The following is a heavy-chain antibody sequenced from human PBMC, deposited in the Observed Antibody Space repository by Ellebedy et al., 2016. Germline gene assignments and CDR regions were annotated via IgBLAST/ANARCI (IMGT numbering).Heavy chain of an antibody. D-gene: IGHD3-22*01. CDR1: GGSISSGDYY. V-gene: IGHV4-30-4*01. J-gene: IGHJ6*03. CDR3: ASSHYYDSSGDPFHYMDV. Sequence: SETLSLTXTVSGGSISSGDYYWSWIRQPPGKGLEWIGYIYYSGSAYYNPSLKSRVTISVDTSKNQFSLKLSSVTAADTAVYYCASSHYYDSSGDPFHYMDVWGKGTTVTVSS. CDR2: IYYSGSA.